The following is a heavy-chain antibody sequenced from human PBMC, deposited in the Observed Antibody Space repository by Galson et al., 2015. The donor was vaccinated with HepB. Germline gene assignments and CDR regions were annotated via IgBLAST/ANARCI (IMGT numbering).Heavy chain of an antibody. CDR2: IIPIFGTA. Sequence: SCKASGGTFSSYAISWVRQAPGQGLEWMGGIIPIFGTANYAQKFQGRVTITADESTSTAYMELSSLRSEDTAVYYCARDWGGTMMPFDYWGQGTLVTVSS. CDR1: GGTFSSYA. J-gene: IGHJ4*02. V-gene: IGHV1-69*01. CDR3: ARDWGGTMMPFDY. D-gene: IGHD4/OR15-4a*01.